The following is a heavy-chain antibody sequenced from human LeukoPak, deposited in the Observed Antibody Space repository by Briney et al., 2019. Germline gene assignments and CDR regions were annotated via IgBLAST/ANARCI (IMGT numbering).Heavy chain of an antibody. CDR3: ARDGAYYGSGLYGMDV. D-gene: IGHD3-10*01. CDR1: GYTFTSYG. V-gene: IGHV1-18*01. J-gene: IGHJ6*02. CDR2: ISAYNGNT. Sequence: GASVKVSCKASGYTFTSYGISWVRQAPGQGLEWMGWISAYNGNTNYAQKLQGRVTMTTDTSTSTVYMELRSLRSDDTAVYYCARDGAYYGSGLYGMDVWGQGTTVTVSS.